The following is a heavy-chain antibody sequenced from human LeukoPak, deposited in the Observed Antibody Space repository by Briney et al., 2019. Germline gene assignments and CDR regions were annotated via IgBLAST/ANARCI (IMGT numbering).Heavy chain of an antibody. D-gene: IGHD6-13*01. V-gene: IGHV1-18*01. Sequence: ASVKVSCKTSGYPFTNYGITWVRQAPGQGLEWMGWISAYNGNTNYAQKLQGRVTLTTETSTTTAYMDLRRLRSDDTAVYYCARGRSSSWYLYNWFDPWAREPWSPSPQ. CDR3: ARGRSSSWYLYNWFDP. J-gene: IGHJ5*02. CDR1: GYPFTNYG. CDR2: ISAYNGNT.